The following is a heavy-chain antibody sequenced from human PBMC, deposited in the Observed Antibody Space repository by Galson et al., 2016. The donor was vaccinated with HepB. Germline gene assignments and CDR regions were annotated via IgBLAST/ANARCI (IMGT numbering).Heavy chain of an antibody. D-gene: IGHD3-22*01. Sequence: SLRLSCAVSGFVFDNFAMNWVRQAPGKGLEWVSGITSSGASTHYADSVKGRFTISRDNVKNMLFLQMNDLRAEDTATYFCASGATHYYENRGYHDYWGQGTGVTVSS. CDR1: GFVFDNFA. V-gene: IGHV3-23*01. CDR3: ASGATHYYENRGYHDY. CDR2: ITSSGAST. J-gene: IGHJ4*02.